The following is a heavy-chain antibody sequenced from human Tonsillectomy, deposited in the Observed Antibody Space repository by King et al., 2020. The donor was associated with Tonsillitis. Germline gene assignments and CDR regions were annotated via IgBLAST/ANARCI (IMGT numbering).Heavy chain of an antibody. CDR3: AGGSWGVGPYYGMDV. Sequence: VQLVESGGAWVQPGGSLRLSCAASGFAFSSYAMSWVRQAPGKGPEWVSAITDSGSKTYYADSVEGRLTISRDNSKNTLYLQMNSLRAEDTAIYYLAGGSWGVGPYYGMDVWGRGTTVTVSS. CDR2: ITDSGSKT. D-gene: IGHD1-26*01. CDR1: GFAFSSYA. V-gene: IGHV3-23*04. J-gene: IGHJ6*02.